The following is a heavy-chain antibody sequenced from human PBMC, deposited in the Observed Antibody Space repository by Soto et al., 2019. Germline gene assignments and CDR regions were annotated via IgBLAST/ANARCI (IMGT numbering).Heavy chain of an antibody. D-gene: IGHD2-15*01. J-gene: IGHJ1*01. CDR1: GFTFSNYG. CDR2: ISGSGGST. V-gene: IGHV3-23*01. Sequence: LPCAASGFTFSNYGMSWGRQAPGKGLEWVSVISGSGGSTYYADSVKGRFTLSRDNSKNTVYLQMNSLRAEDTAVYYCAKDSPVGVPLLRDLHDWGQGTLVTVSS. CDR3: AKDSPVGVPLLRDLHD.